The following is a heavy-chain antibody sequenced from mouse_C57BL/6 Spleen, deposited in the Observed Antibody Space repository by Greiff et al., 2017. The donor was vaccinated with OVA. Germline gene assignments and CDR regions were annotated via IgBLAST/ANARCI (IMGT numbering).Heavy chain of an antibody. D-gene: IGHD2-5*01. V-gene: IGHV1-62-2*01. J-gene: IGHJ4*01. CDR3: ARHKEGYYSNYEDYAMDY. CDR1: GYTFTEYT. Sequence: VQLQQSGAELVKPGASVKLSCKASGYTFTEYTIHWVKQRSGQGLEWIGWFYPGSGSIKYNEKFKDKATLTADKSSSSVYMELSRLTSEDSAVYFCARHKEGYYSNYEDYAMDYWGQGTSVTVSS. CDR2: FYPGSGSI.